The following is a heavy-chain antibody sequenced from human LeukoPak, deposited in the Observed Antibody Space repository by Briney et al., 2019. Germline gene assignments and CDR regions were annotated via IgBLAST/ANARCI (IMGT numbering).Heavy chain of an antibody. CDR2: ISSSSSYT. Sequence: PGGCLRLSCAVSGIPFSDYYMNWIRQAPGKGLEWISYISSSSSYTDYADSVKGRFTISRDNAKSALYLQMNSLRLEDTAVYYCAAGTAADFWGQGTLVTV. D-gene: IGHD6-13*01. V-gene: IGHV3-11*03. CDR1: GIPFSDYY. J-gene: IGHJ4*02. CDR3: AAGTAADF.